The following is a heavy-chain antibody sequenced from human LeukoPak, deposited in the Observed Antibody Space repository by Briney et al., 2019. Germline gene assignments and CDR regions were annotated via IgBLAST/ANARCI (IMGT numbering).Heavy chain of an antibody. J-gene: IGHJ3*02. V-gene: IGHV1-69*05. CDR3: ARGVSSSWYGGAFDI. CDR2: IIPIFGTA. Sequence: GSSVKVSCKASGGTFSSYAISWVRQAPGQGLGWMGGIIPIFGTANYAQKFQGRVTITTDESTSTAYMELSSLRSEDTAVYYCARGVSSSWYGGAFDIWGQGTMVTVSS. CDR1: GGTFSSYA. D-gene: IGHD6-13*01.